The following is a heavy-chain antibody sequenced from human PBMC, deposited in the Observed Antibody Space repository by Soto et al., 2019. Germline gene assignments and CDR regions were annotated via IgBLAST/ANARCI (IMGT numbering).Heavy chain of an antibody. CDR2: INESGST. J-gene: IGHJ4*02. D-gene: IGHD1-1*01. Sequence: QVQLQQWGAGLVKPSETLSLSCAVYGQSFSGHSWAWIRQPPGKGLEWLGEINESGSTYDNPSLMSRVTISAGTSKHQFSLKLSSVSAADTAAYFCARGSGIVALPGELEDVNYDYWGQGTLVNVSS. CDR1: GQSFSGHS. V-gene: IGHV4-34*01. CDR3: ARGSGIVALPGELEDVNYDY.